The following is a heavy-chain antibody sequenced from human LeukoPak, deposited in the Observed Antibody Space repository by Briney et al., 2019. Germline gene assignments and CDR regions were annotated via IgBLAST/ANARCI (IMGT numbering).Heavy chain of an antibody. CDR3: TTRQALYSSGWYLNDY. CDR2: IKSKTDGGTT. V-gene: IGHV3-15*01. CDR1: GFIFSNYA. Sequence: GGSLRLSCAASGFIFSNYAMSWVRQAPGKGLEWVGRIKSKTDGGTTDYAAPVKGRFTISRDDSKNTLYLQMNSLKTEDTAVYYCTTRQALYSSGWYLNDYWGQGTLVTVSS. D-gene: IGHD6-19*01. J-gene: IGHJ4*02.